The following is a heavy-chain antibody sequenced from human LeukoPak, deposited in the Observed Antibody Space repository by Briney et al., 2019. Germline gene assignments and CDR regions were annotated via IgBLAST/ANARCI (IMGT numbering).Heavy chain of an antibody. Sequence: GGSLRLSCGGSGFTFSTYWMSWVRQAPGKGLESVANIKEDGSEKNYVDSVKGRFTISRDNAKNSLYLQMNSPRAEDTAAYYCVRGGYTYDYWGQGTLVTVSS. D-gene: IGHD5-18*01. CDR2: IKEDGSEK. CDR3: VRGGYTYDY. J-gene: IGHJ4*02. CDR1: GFTFSTYW. V-gene: IGHV3-7*05.